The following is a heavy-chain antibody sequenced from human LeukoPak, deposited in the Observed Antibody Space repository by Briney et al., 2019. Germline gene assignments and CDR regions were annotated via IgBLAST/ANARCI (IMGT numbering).Heavy chain of an antibody. CDR2: IYYSGST. D-gene: IGHD6-13*01. Sequence: SETLSLTCTVSGGSISSYYRSWIRQPPGKGLEWIGYIYYSGSTNYNPSLKSRVTISVDTSKNQFSLKLSSVTAADTAVYYCARTSGIAADFDYWGQGTLVTVSS. V-gene: IGHV4-59*01. CDR3: ARTSGIAADFDY. J-gene: IGHJ4*02. CDR1: GGSISSYY.